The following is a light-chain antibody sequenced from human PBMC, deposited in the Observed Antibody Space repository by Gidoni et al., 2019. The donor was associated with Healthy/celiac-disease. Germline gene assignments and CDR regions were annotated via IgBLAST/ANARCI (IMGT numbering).Light chain of an antibody. CDR1: SSDVGGYNY. Sequence: SALTQPRSVSGAPGQSVIISCPGSSSDVGGYNYVSWYQQHPGKAHKLMIYDVSKRPSGVPDRFSGSKSGNTASLTISGLQAEDEADYYCCSYAGSYSWVFGRGTKLTVL. V-gene: IGLV2-11*01. CDR2: DVS. J-gene: IGLJ3*02. CDR3: CSYAGSYSWV.